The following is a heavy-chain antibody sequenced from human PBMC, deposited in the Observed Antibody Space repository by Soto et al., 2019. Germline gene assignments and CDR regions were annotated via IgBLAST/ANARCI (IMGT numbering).Heavy chain of an antibody. J-gene: IGHJ4*02. Sequence: EVQLLESGGGLLQPGGSLRLSCAASGFTFGSYAMSWVRQAPGKGPEWVSAISGSGGATYYADSVKGRFTISRDNSKHAPYLQTNRLSAEDTAVYYCACGAGRGVRRSRNYFWGFDNWGQGALVPVSS. V-gene: IGHV3-23*01. D-gene: IGHD3-3*01. CDR3: ACGAGRGVRRSRNYFWGFDN. CDR1: GFTFGSYA. CDR2: ISGSGGAT.